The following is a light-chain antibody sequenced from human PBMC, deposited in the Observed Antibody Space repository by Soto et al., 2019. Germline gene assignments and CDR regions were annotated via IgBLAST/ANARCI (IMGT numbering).Light chain of an antibody. CDR2: AAS. CDR1: RSISRY. CDR3: KQSYSTQWT. Sequence: DIQMTQSPSSLSASVGDRVNINCRASRSISRYLSWYQQKPGKAPNLLIYAASSLQSGVPSRFSGAGSGTDFTLTIGNLHPEDFAIYYCKQSYSTQWTFGQGTKVDIK. J-gene: IGKJ1*01. V-gene: IGKV1-39*01.